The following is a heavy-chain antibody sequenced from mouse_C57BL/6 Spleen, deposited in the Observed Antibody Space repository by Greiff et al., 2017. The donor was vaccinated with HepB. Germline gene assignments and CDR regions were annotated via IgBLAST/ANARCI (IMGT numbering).Heavy chain of an antibody. CDR2: ISSGGDYI. CDR3: TRDSSGYGYFDY. J-gene: IGHJ2*01. CDR1: GFTFSSYA. V-gene: IGHV5-9-1*02. Sequence: EVMLVESGEGLVKPGGSLKLSCAASGFTFSSYAMSWVRQTPEKRLEWVAYISSGGDYIYYADTVKGRFTISRDNARNTLYLQMSRLKSEDTAMYYCTRDSSGYGYFDYWGQGTTLTVSS. D-gene: IGHD3-2*02.